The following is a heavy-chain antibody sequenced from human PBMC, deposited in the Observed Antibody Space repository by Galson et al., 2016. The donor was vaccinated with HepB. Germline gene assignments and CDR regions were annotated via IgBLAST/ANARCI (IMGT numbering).Heavy chain of an antibody. CDR1: GVPIRRRNW. D-gene: IGHD6-19*01. J-gene: IGHJ4*02. Sequence: ETLSLTCAVSGVPIRRRNWWSWVRQPPGKGLEWIGEVYRSGNTNYNPSLKSRAIISIDMSKNHFSLNLSTVTAPDTAVYYRARDAGVAGPFDFWGQGILGTVSS. CDR3: ARDAGVAGPFDF. V-gene: IGHV4-4*02. CDR2: VYRSGNT.